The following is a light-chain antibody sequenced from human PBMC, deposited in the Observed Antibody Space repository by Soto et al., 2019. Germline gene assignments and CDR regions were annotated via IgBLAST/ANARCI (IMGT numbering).Light chain of an antibody. Sequence: QSVLTQPASVSGSPGQSITISCTGTSSDVGGYNYVSWYQQHPGKAPKLLIYEVSDRPSGVSNRFSGSKSGNTASLTISGLQAEDAAEYFCSSYTISSTYVFGTGTQLTVL. CDR3: SSYTISSTYV. CDR1: SSDVGGYNY. V-gene: IGLV2-14*01. J-gene: IGLJ1*01. CDR2: EVS.